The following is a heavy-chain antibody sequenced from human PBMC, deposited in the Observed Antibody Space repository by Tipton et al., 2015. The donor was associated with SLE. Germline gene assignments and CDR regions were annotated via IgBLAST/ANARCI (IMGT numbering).Heavy chain of an antibody. CDR2: VCDNGRT. J-gene: IGHJ4*02. D-gene: IGHD3-10*01. Sequence: TLSLTCTVSGDSISGFCCSWIRQTPGRGLEWLGYVCDNGRTNYNPSLHGRVFMSIDTSKKQFSVNLRSVTAADTAVYYCARYPMLRGAVDYWGQGTLVIVSS. CDR1: GDSISGFC. V-gene: IGHV4-59*01. CDR3: ARYPMLRGAVDY.